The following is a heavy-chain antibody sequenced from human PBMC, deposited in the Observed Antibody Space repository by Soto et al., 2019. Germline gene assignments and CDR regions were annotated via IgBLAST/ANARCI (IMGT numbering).Heavy chain of an antibody. CDR3: ARSGGLDRDFNY. CDR1: GGTFSSDS. CDR2: IIPMFDTP. V-gene: IGHV1-69*12. J-gene: IGHJ4*02. D-gene: IGHD2-15*01. Sequence: QVQLVQSGAEVKKPGSSVKVSCKASGGTFSSDSFSWVRQAPGQGLEWMGWIIPMFDTPIYAQKFQDRVTITADESTITAYRQLSSLRSGDTAVYYCARSGGLDRDFNYWGQGSLVTVSS.